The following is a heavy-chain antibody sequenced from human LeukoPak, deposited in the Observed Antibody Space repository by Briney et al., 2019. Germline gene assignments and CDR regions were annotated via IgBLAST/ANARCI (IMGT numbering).Heavy chain of an antibody. V-gene: IGHV4-59*08. CDR1: GGSINNYY. CDR3: ARATRYDFRFDP. D-gene: IGHD3-3*01. Sequence: SETLSLTCTVSGGSINNYYWIWIRQPPGRGLEWIGYIHYSGSTNYKLSLKSRVTISVDTSKNQFSLKLSSVTAADTAVYYCARATRYDFRFDPWGQGTLVTVSS. J-gene: IGHJ5*02. CDR2: IHYSGST.